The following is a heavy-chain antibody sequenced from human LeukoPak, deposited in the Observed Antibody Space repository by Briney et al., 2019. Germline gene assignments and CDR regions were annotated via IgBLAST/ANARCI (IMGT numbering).Heavy chain of an antibody. D-gene: IGHD3-22*01. J-gene: IGHJ5*01. Sequence: GGSLRLSCAAPGFIFHDYAIHWVRQPPGKGLEWISLISGDGGSTFYADSVKGRFTISRDNSKNSLYLQMSSLRIEDTALYYCARESESSGWYDFWGQGTLVTVSS. CDR2: ISGDGGST. V-gene: IGHV3-43*02. CDR1: GFIFHDYA. CDR3: ARESESSGWYDF.